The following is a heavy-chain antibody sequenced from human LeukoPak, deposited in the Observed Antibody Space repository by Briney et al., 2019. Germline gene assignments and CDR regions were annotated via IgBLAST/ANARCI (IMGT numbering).Heavy chain of an antibody. CDR3: ARSDSSGYYYPDY. CDR1: GGSISSSSYY. D-gene: IGHD3-22*01. J-gene: IGHJ4*02. V-gene: IGHV4-39*01. CDR2: LYYSGST. Sequence: SETLSLTCTVSGGSISSSSYYWGWIRQPPGNEPEWIGNLYYSGSTYYNPSLKSRVTISADTSENQFSLNLSSVTAADTAVYFCARSDSSGYYYPDYWGQGTLVTVSS.